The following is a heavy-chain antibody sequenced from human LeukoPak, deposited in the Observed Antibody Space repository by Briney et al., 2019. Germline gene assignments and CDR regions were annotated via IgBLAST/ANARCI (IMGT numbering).Heavy chain of an antibody. CDR2: INPNSGGT. CDR3: ARGDFFWSTYDMDV. J-gene: IGHJ6*03. CDR1: GYTFTAYY. V-gene: IGHV1-2*02. Sequence: GASVKVSCKASGYTFTAYYLHWVRQAPGQGLEWMGWINPNSGGTNYAQKFQGRVTMTRDTSIGTAYMELSRLRSDDTAVYYCARGDFFWSTYDMDVWGKGTTVTVSS. D-gene: IGHD3-3*01.